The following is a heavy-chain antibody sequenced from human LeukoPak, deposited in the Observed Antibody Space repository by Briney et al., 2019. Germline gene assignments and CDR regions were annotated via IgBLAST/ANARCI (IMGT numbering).Heavy chain of an antibody. V-gene: IGHV3-48*03. CDR1: GFTFNSHA. CDR3: ARDRRPDFGWYNAFDI. J-gene: IGHJ3*02. CDR2: ISSSGSTI. D-gene: IGHD6-19*01. Sequence: GGSLRLSCAASGFTFNSHAMSWVRQAPGQGLEWVSYISSSGSTIYYADSVKGRFTISRDNAKNSLYLQMNSLRAEDTAVYYCARDRRPDFGWYNAFDIWGQGTMVTVSS.